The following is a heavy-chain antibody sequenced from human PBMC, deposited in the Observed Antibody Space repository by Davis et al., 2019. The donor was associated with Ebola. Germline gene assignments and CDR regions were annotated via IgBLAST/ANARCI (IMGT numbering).Heavy chain of an antibody. CDR1: GGSFSGYY. CDR3: ARIQDSGSYNRENAFDI. CDR2: INHSGST. V-gene: IGHV4-34*01. D-gene: IGHD1-26*01. J-gene: IGHJ3*02. Sequence: PSETLSLTCAVYGGSFSGYYWSWIRQPPGKGLEWIGEINHSGSTNYNPSLKSRVTISVDTSKNQFSLKLSSVTAADTAVYYCARIQDSGSYNRENAFDIWGQGTMVTVSS.